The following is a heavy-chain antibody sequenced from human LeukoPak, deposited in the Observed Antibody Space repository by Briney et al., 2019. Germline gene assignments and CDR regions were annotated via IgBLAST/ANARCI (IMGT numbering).Heavy chain of an antibody. CDR1: GFTFSSYG. CDR2: IWYDGSNK. CDR3: AKDGSGWLDY. V-gene: IGHV3-33*06. D-gene: IGHD6-19*01. Sequence: GRSLRLSCAASGFTFSSYGMHWVRQAPGKGLEWVAVIWYDGSNKYYADSVKGRFTISRDNSKDTLYLQMNSLRAEDTAVYYCAKDGSGWLDYWGQGTLVTVSS. J-gene: IGHJ4*02.